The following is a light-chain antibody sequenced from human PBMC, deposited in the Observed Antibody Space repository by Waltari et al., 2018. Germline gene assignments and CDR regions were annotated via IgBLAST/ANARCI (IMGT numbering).Light chain of an antibody. CDR2: TND. CDR1: SSNIGGNG. J-gene: IGLJ3*02. V-gene: IGLV1-44*01. Sequence: QSVLAQPPSASGTPGQGVTISCSGSSSNIGGNGVSWYQQLPGTAPKLLIHTNDQLPSGVPDRFSASKSGPSASLAISGLQSEDEAHYFCAAWDDALNGRVFGGGTKVTVL. CDR3: AAWDDALNGRV.